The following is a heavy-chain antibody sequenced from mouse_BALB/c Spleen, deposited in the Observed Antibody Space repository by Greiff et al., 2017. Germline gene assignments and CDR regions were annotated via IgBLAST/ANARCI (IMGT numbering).Heavy chain of an antibody. CDR2: ISSGSSTI. Sequence: EVKVVESGGGLVQPGGSRKLSCAASGFTFSSFGMHWVRQAPEKGLEWVAYISSGSSTIYYADTVKGRFTISRDNPKNTLFLQMTSLRSEDTAMYYFARGGENYYCNGGYAMDYWGQGTSVTVSS. D-gene: IGHD2-1*01. J-gene: IGHJ4*01. CDR1: GFTFSSFG. CDR3: ARGGENYYCNGGYAMDY. V-gene: IGHV5-17*02.